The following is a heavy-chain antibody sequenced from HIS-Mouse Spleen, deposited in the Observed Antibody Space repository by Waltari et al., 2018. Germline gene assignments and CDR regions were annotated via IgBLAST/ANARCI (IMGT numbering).Heavy chain of an antibody. V-gene: IGHV4-39*07. CDR3: ARELPYSSSWYDWYFDL. CDR1: GGSISSSSYY. D-gene: IGHD6-13*01. J-gene: IGHJ2*01. CDR2: IYYSGST. Sequence: LQESGPGLVKPSETLSLTCTVSGGSISSSSYYWGWIRQPPGKGLEWIGSIYYSGSTYYNPSLKSRVTITGDTSKNQFSLKLSSVTAADTDVYYCARELPYSSSWYDWYFDLWGRGTLVTVSS.